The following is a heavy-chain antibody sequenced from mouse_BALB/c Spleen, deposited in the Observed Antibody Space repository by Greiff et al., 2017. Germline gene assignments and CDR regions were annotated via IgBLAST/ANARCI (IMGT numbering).Heavy chain of an antibody. CDR2: ISSGSSTI. V-gene: IGHV5-17*02. CDR3: ARSNDYDFDY. J-gene: IGHJ2*01. D-gene: IGHD2-4*01. Sequence: DVQLVESGGGLVQPGGSRKLSCAASGFTFRSFGMHWVRQAPEKGLEWVAYISSGSSTIYYADTVKGRFTISRDNPKNTLFLQMTSLRSEDTAMYYCARSNDYDFDYWGQGTTLTVSS. CDR1: GFTFRSFG.